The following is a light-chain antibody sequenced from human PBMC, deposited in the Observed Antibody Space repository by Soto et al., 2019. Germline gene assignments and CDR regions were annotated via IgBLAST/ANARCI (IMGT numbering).Light chain of an antibody. Sequence: AIRMTQSPSSLSASTGDRVTITCRASQGISSYLAWYQQRPGKAPKFLIYAASNLQIGVPSRFSGSGFGTDFTLTISSLQPEDFATYYCQQSHSTPLTFGGGTRWIS. V-gene: IGKV1-8*01. CDR1: QGISSY. CDR3: QQSHSTPLT. J-gene: IGKJ4*01. CDR2: AAS.